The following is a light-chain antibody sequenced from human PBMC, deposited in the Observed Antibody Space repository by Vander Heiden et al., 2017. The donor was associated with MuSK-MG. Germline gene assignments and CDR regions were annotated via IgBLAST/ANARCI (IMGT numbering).Light chain of an antibody. CDR3: QQYATSLFT. J-gene: IGKJ3*01. Sequence: VLTQSPGTLSLSPGERATLSCRASQSVRSNYLAWYQQKPGQAPRLLIFGASSRATGIPDRFSGSGSGTDFTLTISRLEPEDFAVYYCQQYATSLFTFGPGTKVDIK. CDR2: GAS. CDR1: QSVRSNY. V-gene: IGKV3-20*01.